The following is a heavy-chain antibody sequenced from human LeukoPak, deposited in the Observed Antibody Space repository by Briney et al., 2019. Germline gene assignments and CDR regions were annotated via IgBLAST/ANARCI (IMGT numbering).Heavy chain of an antibody. CDR3: ARGADYYDSSGHYYLSDWFDP. D-gene: IGHD3-22*01. CDR2: INPSGGST. J-gene: IGHJ5*02. V-gene: IGHV1-46*01. CDR1: GYTFTSYY. Sequence: ASVKVSCKASGYTFTSYYMHWVRQAPGQGLEWMGIINPSGGSTSYAQKFQGRVTMTRDTSTSTVYMELSSLRSEDTAVYYCARGADYYDSSGHYYLSDWFDPWGQGTLVTVSP.